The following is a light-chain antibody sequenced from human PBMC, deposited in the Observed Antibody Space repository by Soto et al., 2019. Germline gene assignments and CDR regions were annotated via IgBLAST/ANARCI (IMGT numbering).Light chain of an antibody. V-gene: IGLV2-14*01. J-gene: IGLJ1*01. CDR1: SSDVGGYNY. CDR3: SSYTSSTTPGV. Sequence: QSVLTQPASVSGSPGQSITISCTGTSSDVGGYNYVSWYQQHPGKAPKLMIYEVNNRPSGVSNRFSGSKSGSTASLTISGHQAGDEADYYCSSYTSSTTPGVFGTGTKVTVL. CDR2: EVN.